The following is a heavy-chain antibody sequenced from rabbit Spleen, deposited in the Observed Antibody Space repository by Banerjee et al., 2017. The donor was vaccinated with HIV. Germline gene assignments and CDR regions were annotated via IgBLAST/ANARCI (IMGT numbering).Heavy chain of an antibody. V-gene: IGHV1S40*01. D-gene: IGHD8-1*01. CDR3: ARDSGSSFSSYGMDL. J-gene: IGHJ6*01. CDR1: GIDFSSYYY. Sequence: QSLEESEGDLVKPGASLTLTCKASGIDFSSYYYMCWVRQSPGKGLEWIACIAVGSGGFTYYANWAKGRFTISKTSSTTVTLQMTSLTAADTATYFCARDSGSSFSSYGMDLWGQGTLVTVS. CDR2: IAVGSGGFT.